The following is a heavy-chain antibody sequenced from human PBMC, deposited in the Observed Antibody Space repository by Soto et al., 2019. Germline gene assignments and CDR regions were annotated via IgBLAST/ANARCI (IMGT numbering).Heavy chain of an antibody. CDR2: TYYRSKWYN. CDR3: ARVSSGSNYRKPDYYYYGMDV. D-gene: IGHD1-26*01. V-gene: IGHV6-1*01. CDR1: GDSVSSNSAA. J-gene: IGHJ6*02. Sequence: PSQTLSLTWVISGDSVSSNSAAWNWIRQSPSGGLEWLGRTYYRSKWYNDYAVSVKSRITISPDTSKNQFSLHLNSATPEDTAVYYCARVSSGSNYRKPDYYYYGMDVWGHGTTVTVSS.